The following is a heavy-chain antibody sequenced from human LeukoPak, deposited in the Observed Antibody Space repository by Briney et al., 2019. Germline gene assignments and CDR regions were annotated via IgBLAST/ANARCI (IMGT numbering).Heavy chain of an antibody. Sequence: GGSLRLSCAASGFTFGSYAIHWVCQAPGKGLEWVAVISYDGTNEYYADSVKGRFTISRDNSKNTLYLQMNSLRVEDTAVYYCASGAGGWELLTKSTFDYWGQGTLVTVSS. CDR1: GFTFGSYA. CDR3: ASGAGGWELLTKSTFDY. CDR2: ISYDGTNE. J-gene: IGHJ4*02. V-gene: IGHV3-30*04. D-gene: IGHD1-26*01.